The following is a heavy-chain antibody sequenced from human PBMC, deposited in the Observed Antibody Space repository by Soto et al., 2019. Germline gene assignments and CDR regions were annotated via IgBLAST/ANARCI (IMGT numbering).Heavy chain of an antibody. CDR3: ARAGGTTVTGLWHFDS. J-gene: IGHJ4*02. CDR2: IWYDGTQK. Sequence: QVQLEESGGGVVQPGRSRRPSCEASGFTLNTYSMHWVRQPPGKGLEWLAAIWYDGTQKYYADSVKGRFIISRDNSKKTLYLEMNSLRAEDTAVYYCARAGGTTVTGLWHFDSWGQGTLVTVSS. V-gene: IGHV3-33*01. CDR1: GFTLNTYS. D-gene: IGHD4-17*01.